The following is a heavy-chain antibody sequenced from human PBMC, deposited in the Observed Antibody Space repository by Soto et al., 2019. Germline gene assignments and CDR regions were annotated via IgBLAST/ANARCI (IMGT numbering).Heavy chain of an antibody. CDR2: IIPIFGTA. J-gene: IGHJ4*02. D-gene: IGHD1-26*01. V-gene: IGHV1-69*01. CDR1: GGTFSSYS. Sequence: QVQLVQSGAEVKKPGSSVKVSCKASGGTFSSYSINWVRQAPGQGLEWMGEIIPIFGTANYAQKFQGRVTITADESTSTAYMELSTLRSEDTAVYYCARDGGRHSGGIDYWGQGTRVNVSS. CDR3: ARDGGRHSGGIDY.